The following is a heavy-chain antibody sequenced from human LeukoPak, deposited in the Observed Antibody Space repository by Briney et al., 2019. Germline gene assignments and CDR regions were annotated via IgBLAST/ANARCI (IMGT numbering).Heavy chain of an antibody. CDR1: GFTSSTYS. Sequence: GGSLRLSCAASGFTSSTYSMYWVRQAPGKGLEWVAFISYDGSAKYYADSVKGRFTISRDNSKDMLNLQMNSLRAEDTAVYYCAKEGYMVYYFDYWGQGTLVTVSS. CDR2: ISYDGSAK. J-gene: IGHJ4*02. V-gene: IGHV3-30*18. D-gene: IGHD2-2*02. CDR3: AKEGYMVYYFDY.